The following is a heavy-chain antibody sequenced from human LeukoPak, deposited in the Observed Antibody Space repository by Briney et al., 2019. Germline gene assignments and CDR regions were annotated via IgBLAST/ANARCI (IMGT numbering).Heavy chain of an antibody. CDR1: GFIFTTYW. CDR2: INIDGNEK. CDR3: AKDGSSWYEATIDY. Sequence: GGSLRLSCAASGFIFTTYWMSWVRQAPGKGLEWVAHINIDGNEKFYVDSVRGRFTISRDNAENSLHLQMNSLRAEDTAVYYCAKDGSSWYEATIDYWGQGTLVTVSS. J-gene: IGHJ4*02. V-gene: IGHV3-7*03. D-gene: IGHD6-13*01.